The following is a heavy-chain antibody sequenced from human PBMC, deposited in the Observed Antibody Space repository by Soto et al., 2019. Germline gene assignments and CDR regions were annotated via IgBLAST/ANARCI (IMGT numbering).Heavy chain of an antibody. Sequence: SETLSLTCTVSGGSISSGDYYWSWMRQPPGKGLEWIGYIYYSGSTNYNPSLKSRVTISVDTSKNQFSLKLSSVTAADTAVYYCARARVRKGSYYYYGMDVWGQGTTVTVSS. CDR2: IYYSGST. CDR3: ARARVRKGSYYYYGMDV. CDR1: GGSISSGDYY. V-gene: IGHV4-61*08. J-gene: IGHJ6*02. D-gene: IGHD3-22*01.